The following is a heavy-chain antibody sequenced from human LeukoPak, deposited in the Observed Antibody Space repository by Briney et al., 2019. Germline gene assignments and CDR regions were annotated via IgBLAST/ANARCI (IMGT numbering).Heavy chain of an antibody. CDR2: TNYSGTT. D-gene: IGHD6-19*01. Sequence: SETLSLTCTVSGGSISSGSYYWGWIRQPPGKGLEWIASTNYSGTTYYNPSLKSRVTISVDTSKNQFSLKLSSVTAADTAVYYCARAQPSLAVAGSESGGYFDYWGQGTLVTVSS. V-gene: IGHV4-39*02. CDR1: GGSISSGSYY. J-gene: IGHJ4*02. CDR3: ARAQPSLAVAGSESGGYFDY.